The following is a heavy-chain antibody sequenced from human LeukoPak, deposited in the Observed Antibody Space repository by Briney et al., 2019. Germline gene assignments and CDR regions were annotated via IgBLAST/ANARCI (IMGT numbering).Heavy chain of an antibody. CDR1: GFTFSSYA. J-gene: IGHJ4*02. Sequence: GGSLRLSCAASGFTFSSYAMSWVRQAPGKGLEWVSAISGSGGSTYYADSVKGRFTISRDNSKNTLYLQMNSLRAEDTAVYYCAKRDMVRGVIIPLVYWGQGTLVTVSS. V-gene: IGHV3-23*01. CDR3: AKRDMVRGVIIPLVY. D-gene: IGHD3-10*01. CDR2: ISGSGGST.